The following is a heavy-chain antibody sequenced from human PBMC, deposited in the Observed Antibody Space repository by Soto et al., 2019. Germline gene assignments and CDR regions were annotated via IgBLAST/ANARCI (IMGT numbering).Heavy chain of an antibody. CDR1: GFPYSYYW. V-gene: IGHV3-7*01. Sequence: QPGGSLRLSCVASGFPYSYYWMSWVRQAPGKGLEWVARIKFDGTNIQYADSAKGRFTISRDNAENSLYLQMRSLRDGDTAVYYCAREKQWLPESGFDPWGQGTLVTVSS. CDR2: IKFDGTNI. CDR3: AREKQWLPESGFDP. J-gene: IGHJ5*02. D-gene: IGHD6-19*01.